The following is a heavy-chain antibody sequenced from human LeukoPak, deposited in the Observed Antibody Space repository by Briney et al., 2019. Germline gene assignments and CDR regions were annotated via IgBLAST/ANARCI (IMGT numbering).Heavy chain of an antibody. D-gene: IGHD3-10*01. Sequence: PSETLSLTCTVSGGSISSSSYYWGWIRQPPGKGLEWIGSIYYSGSTYCNPSLKSRVTISVDTSKNQFSLKLSSVTAADTAVYYCARRDYYGSGSYTHGLGYWGQGTLVTVSS. CDR2: IYYSGST. CDR1: GGSISSSSYY. J-gene: IGHJ4*02. V-gene: IGHV4-39*01. CDR3: ARRDYYGSGSYTHGLGY.